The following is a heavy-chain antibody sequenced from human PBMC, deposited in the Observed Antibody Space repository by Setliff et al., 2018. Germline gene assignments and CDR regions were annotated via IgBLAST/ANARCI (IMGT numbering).Heavy chain of an antibody. CDR3: ARRYNFWSGYLDY. J-gene: IGHJ4*02. V-gene: IGHV4-4*02. Sequence: SETLSLTCAVSGGSIGSSNWWSWVRQAPGKGLEWIGEIYDSGNTNYNPSLESRVTISIDESKKQFSLNLTSVTAADTAVYYCARRYNFWSGYLDYWGQGTLVTVSS. CDR2: IYDSGNT. CDR1: GGSIGSSNW. D-gene: IGHD3-3*01.